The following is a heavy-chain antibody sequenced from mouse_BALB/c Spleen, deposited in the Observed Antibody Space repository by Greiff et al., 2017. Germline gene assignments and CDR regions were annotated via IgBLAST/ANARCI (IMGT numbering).Heavy chain of an antibody. D-gene: IGHD1-1*01. J-gene: IGHJ4*01. CDR3: TRRYYGSSYYAMDY. CDR1: GYTFTDYE. Sequence: VQLKESGAELVRPGASVTLSCKASGYTFTDYEMHWVKQTPVHGLEWIGAIDPETGGTAYNQKFKGKATLTADKSSSTAYMELRSLTSEDSAVYYCTRRYYGSSYYAMDYWGQGTSVTVSS. CDR2: IDPETGGT. V-gene: IGHV1-15*01.